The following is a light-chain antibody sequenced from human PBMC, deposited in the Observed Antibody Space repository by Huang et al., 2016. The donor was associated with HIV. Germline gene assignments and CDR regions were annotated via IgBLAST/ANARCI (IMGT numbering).Light chain of an antibody. Sequence: IVMTQSPATLSVSPGERATLSCRASAGVSNNVAWYQQRPGQTPRRLIHGASTRHTGIPAKFGGRGSGTEFTLTISSLQPKDSAVYYCQQYNNWPPWTFGPGTQVEI. CDR1: AGVSNN. V-gene: IGKV3D-15*01. CDR3: QQYNNWPPWT. CDR2: GAS. J-gene: IGKJ1*01.